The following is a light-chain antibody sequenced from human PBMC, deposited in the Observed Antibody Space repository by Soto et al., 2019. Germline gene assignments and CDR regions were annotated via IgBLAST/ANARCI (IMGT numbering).Light chain of an antibody. CDR2: AAS. CDR1: QGISNY. V-gene: IGKV1-27*01. CDR3: QKYNSAPLT. J-gene: IGKJ4*01. Sequence: DIQMTQSPSSLSASVGDRVTITCRASQGISNYLAWYQQKQGKVPKLLIYAASTLQSGVPSRFSGSGTGTEFTLAISSLQPEDVSTYYCQKYNSAPLTFGGGTKVEIK.